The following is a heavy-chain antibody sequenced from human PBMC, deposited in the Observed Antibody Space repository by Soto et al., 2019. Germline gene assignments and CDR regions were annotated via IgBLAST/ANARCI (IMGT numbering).Heavy chain of an antibody. D-gene: IGHD3-22*01. J-gene: IGHJ4*02. CDR2: IYHSGST. V-gene: IGHV4-4*02. CDR3: ARDVGYHYDGSPSGQFDF. CDR1: GNSISTTNW. Sequence: PSETLSLTCVVSGNSISTTNWWSWVRQSPGKGLEWIGEIYHSGSTNYNPSPKSRVTISVDKSKNQFSLKLSSVTAADTAVYYCARDVGYHYDGSPSGQFDFWRQGTLVTVSS.